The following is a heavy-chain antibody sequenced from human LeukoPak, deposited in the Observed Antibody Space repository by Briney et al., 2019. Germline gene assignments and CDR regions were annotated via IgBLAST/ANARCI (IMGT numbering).Heavy chain of an antibody. Sequence: GGSLRLSCAASGFTFSSYGMHWVRQALGKGLEWVAVISYDGSNKYYADSVKGRFTISRDNSKNTLYLQMNSLRAEDTAVYYCATSYFGSVYWGQGTLVTVSS. CDR1: GFTFSSYG. J-gene: IGHJ4*02. V-gene: IGHV3-30*03. CDR3: ATSYFGSVY. D-gene: IGHD3-10*01. CDR2: ISYDGSNK.